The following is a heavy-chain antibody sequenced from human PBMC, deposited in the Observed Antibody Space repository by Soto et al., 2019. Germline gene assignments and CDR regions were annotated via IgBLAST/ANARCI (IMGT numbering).Heavy chain of an antibody. Sequence: QVQLVQSGAEVKKPGSSVKVSCTASGGTFSSYTISWVRQAPGQGLEWMGRIIPILGIANYAQKFQGRVTITAAKSTSTDYMELSSLRSEDTVVYCYARNPLPVLRYFGWTFDYWGQGTLVTVSS. V-gene: IGHV1-69*02. CDR3: ARNPLPVLRYFGWTFDY. CDR1: GGTFSSYT. D-gene: IGHD3-9*01. J-gene: IGHJ4*02. CDR2: IIPILGIA.